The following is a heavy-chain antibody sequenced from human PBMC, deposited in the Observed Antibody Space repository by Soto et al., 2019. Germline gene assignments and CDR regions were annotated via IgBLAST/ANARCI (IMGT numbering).Heavy chain of an antibody. CDR3: ARALWNDAFHX. CDR2: INPNSGDT. CDR1: GDLFCDYY. D-gene: IGHD1-1*01. Sequence: VSVKVSCNAAGDLFCDYYMHWVRQAPGQGLEWMAFINPNSGDTIYAQKFQGSVTMTRDTSISTAYMELTRLTSDDTAVYYCARALWNDAFHXWGQVTIVTV. V-gene: IGHV1-2*02. J-gene: IGHJ3*02.